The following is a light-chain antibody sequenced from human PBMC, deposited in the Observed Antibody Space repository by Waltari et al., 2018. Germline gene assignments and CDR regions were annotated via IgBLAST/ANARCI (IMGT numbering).Light chain of an antibody. V-gene: IGKV1-NL1*01. CDR3: QQYYSTLFT. J-gene: IGKJ4*01. Sequence: DIQMTQSPSSLSASVGDIVTITCRASQGISNSLAWYQQKPGKAPKLLLYAASRLESGVPSRFSGSGSGTDYTLTISSLKPEDFATYYCQQYYSTLFTFGGGTKVEIK. CDR2: AAS. CDR1: QGISNS.